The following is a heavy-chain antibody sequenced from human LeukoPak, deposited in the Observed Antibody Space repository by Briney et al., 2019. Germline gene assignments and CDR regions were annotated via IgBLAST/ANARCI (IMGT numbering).Heavy chain of an antibody. V-gene: IGHV3-21*01. CDR2: ISSSSSYI. D-gene: IGHD2-15*01. J-gene: IGHJ4*02. CDR3: ARLGYCSGGSCGVWYYFDY. Sequence: PGGSLRLSCAASGFTFSSYSMNWVRQAPGKGLEWVSSISSSSSYIYYADSVKGRLTISRDNAKNSLYLQINSLRAEETAVYYCARLGYCSGGSCGVWYYFDYWGQGTLVTVSS. CDR1: GFTFSSYS.